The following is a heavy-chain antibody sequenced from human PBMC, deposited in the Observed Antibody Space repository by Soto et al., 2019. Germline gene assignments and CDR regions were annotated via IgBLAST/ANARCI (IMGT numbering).Heavy chain of an antibody. CDR3: AKYSGNSVGCRVRPYYYYYFMDV. J-gene: IGHJ6*03. Sequence: VQLLESGGGLVQPGGSLRVSCAASGFTFGSYAMSWVRQAPGKGLEWVSTISQSGGTTYYADSVKGRFPRSRDNPKNTLYLQMNSLRAEDTAVYYCAKYSGNSVGCRVRPYYYYYFMDVWGKGTRVTVSS. CDR1: GFTFGSYA. V-gene: IGHV3-23*01. CDR2: ISQSGGTT. D-gene: IGHD1-26*01.